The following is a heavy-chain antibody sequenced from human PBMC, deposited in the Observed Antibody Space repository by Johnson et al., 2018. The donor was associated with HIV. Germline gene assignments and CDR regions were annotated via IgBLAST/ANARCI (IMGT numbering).Heavy chain of an antibody. Sequence: VQLVESGGGLVQPGRSLRLSCAASGFTFDDYAMHWVRQAPGKGLEWVSGISWNSGTIGYADSVKGRFAISRDNSKNAVYLQMNSLGAGDTAVYYCAKDQHGPLVPTVMRDDAVDIWGQGTMVTVAS. J-gene: IGHJ3*02. D-gene: IGHD5-12*01. CDR3: AKDQHGPLVPTVMRDDAVDI. CDR2: ISWNSGTI. CDR1: GFTFDDYA. V-gene: IGHV3-9*01.